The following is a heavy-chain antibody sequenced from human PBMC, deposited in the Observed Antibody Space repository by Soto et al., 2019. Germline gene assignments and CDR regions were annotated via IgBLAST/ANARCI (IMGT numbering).Heavy chain of an antibody. Sequence: ESGGGLVQPGGSLRLSCAASGFTFSSYAMSWVRQAPGKGLEWVSAISGSGGSTYYADSVKGRFTISRDNSKNTLYLQMNSLRAEDTAVYYCAKFSPWDFWSGYYFAYWGQGTLVTVSS. CDR2: ISGSGGST. D-gene: IGHD3-3*01. CDR1: GFTFSSYA. V-gene: IGHV3-23*01. J-gene: IGHJ4*02. CDR3: AKFSPWDFWSGYYFAY.